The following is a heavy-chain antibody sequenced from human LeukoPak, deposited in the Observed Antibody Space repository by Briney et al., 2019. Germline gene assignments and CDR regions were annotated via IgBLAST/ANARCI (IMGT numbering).Heavy chain of an antibody. CDR1: GYTFTGYY. D-gene: IGHD6-19*01. CDR3: AREIVKVAGSLDAFDI. V-gene: IGHV1-2*02. Sequence: ASVKDSCKASGYTFTGYYMHWVRQAAGQGLEWMGWINPNSCCKNYAQKFQGRVTITRDTSISTAYMELSRLRSDDAAVYYCAREIVKVAGSLDAFDIWGQGTMVTVSS. J-gene: IGHJ3*02. CDR2: INPNSCCK.